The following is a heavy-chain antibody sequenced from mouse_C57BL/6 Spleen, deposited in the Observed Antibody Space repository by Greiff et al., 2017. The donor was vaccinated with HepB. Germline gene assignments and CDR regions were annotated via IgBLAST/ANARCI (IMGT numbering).Heavy chain of an antibody. J-gene: IGHJ1*03. CDR1: GYSITSGYY. Sequence: DVQLQESGPGLVKPSQSLSLTCSVTGYSITSGYYWNWIRQFPGNKLEWMGYISYDGSNNYNPSLKNRISITRDTSKNQFFLKLNSVTTEDTATYYWAREDLLLRYFDVWGTGTTVTVSS. CDR2: ISYDGSN. V-gene: IGHV3-6*01. CDR3: AREDLLLRYFDV. D-gene: IGHD1-1*01.